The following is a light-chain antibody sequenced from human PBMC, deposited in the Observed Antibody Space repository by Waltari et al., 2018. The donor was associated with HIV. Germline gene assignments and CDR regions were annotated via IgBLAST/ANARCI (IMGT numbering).Light chain of an antibody. Sequence: QSALTQPASVSGSPGQSITISCPGPSSDVGGYNSVSWYQQHPGKAPKLMIYEVRNRPSGVSNRFSGSKSGNTASLTISGLQAEDEADYYCSSYTSSRVLFGGGTKLTVL. V-gene: IGLV2-14*01. CDR1: SSDVGGYNS. J-gene: IGLJ2*01. CDR3: SSYTSSRVL. CDR2: EVR.